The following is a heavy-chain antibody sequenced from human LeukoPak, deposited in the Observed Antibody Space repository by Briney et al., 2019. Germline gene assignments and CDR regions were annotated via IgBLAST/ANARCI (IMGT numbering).Heavy chain of an antibody. Sequence: PSETLSLTCTVSGGSMSSYYWSWIRQPPGKGLEWIGYIYSSGSTNYNPALKSRVTISVDTSKNQFSLELSSVTAADTAVYYCARHAMSSSSMDYWGQGTLVAVSP. D-gene: IGHD6-13*01. CDR1: GGSMSSYY. CDR3: ARHAMSSSSMDY. J-gene: IGHJ4*02. V-gene: IGHV4-59*08. CDR2: IYSSGST.